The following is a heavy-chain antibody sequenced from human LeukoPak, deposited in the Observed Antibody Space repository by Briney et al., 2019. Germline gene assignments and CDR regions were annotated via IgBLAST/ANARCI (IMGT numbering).Heavy chain of an antibody. D-gene: IGHD1-14*01. V-gene: IGHV3-30*03. CDR1: GFTFSNYG. CDR2: ISKDGSNK. J-gene: IGHJ3*02. Sequence: PGRSRRLSCAAAGFTFSNYGIHWVRQAPGKGLEWVAVISKDGSNKDYADSVKGRFIISRDNSKNTLYLQMNSLRAEDTAVYYCARDRSGIYDAFDIWGQGTMVTVSS. CDR3: ARDRSGIYDAFDI.